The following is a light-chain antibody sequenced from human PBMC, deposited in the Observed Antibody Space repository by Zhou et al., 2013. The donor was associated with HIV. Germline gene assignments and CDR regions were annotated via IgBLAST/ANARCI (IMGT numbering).Light chain of an antibody. J-gene: IGLJ2*01. CDR3: AAWDDSLNVVV. CDR2: KND. V-gene: IGLV1-44*01. Sequence: QSVLTQPPSASGTPGQRVTISCSGSSSRIGSNTVSWYQQLAGTAPRLLIYKNDRRPSGVPDRFSASKSGTSASLAISGLQPEDEADYYCAAWDDSLNVVVFGGGTKLTVL. CDR1: SSRIGSNT.